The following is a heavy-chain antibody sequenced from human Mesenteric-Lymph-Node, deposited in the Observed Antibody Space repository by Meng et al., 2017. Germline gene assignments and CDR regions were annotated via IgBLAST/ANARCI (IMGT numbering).Heavy chain of an antibody. CDR1: GFTFSSYT. D-gene: IGHD2-21*02. Sequence: GGSLRLSCAASGFTFSSYTMHWVRQAPGKGLEYVSAISNSGGSTYYGNSVKGRFTISRDNSKNTLYLQMASLRADDMAVYYCTRGLGTYCGDDCPNLDYWGQGTLVTVSS. CDR3: TRGLGTYCGDDCPNLDY. V-gene: IGHV3-64*01. CDR2: ISNSGGST. J-gene: IGHJ4*02.